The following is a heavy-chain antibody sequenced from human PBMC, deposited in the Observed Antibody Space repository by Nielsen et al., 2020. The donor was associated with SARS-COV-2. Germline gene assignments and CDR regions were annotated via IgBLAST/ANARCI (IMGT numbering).Heavy chain of an antibody. V-gene: IGHV3-30*18. J-gene: IGHJ6*02. CDR3: AKDLKVVPAALPVTDYYYYGMDV. Sequence: GGSLRLSCAASGFTFSSYGMHWVRQAPGKGLEWVAVISYDGSNKYYADSVKGRFTISRDNSKNTLYLQMNSLRAEDTAVYYCAKDLKVVPAALPVTDYYYYGMDVWGQGTTVTVSS. CDR2: ISYDGSNK. D-gene: IGHD2-2*01. CDR1: GFTFSSYG.